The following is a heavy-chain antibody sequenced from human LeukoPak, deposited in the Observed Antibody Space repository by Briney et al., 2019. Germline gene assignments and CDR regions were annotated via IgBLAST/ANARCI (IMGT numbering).Heavy chain of an antibody. CDR3: ARSYCNGGSCYLFDY. CDR1: GFRFSTYY. Sequence: ASVKVSCKASGFRFSTYYMHWVRQAPGQGLEWMGIINPTGGSTNYAQKFQGRVSITMTTDTSTITVYMEVNSLGSDDTAVYYCARSYCNGGSCYLFDYWGQGTLVTVSS. V-gene: IGHV1-46*01. CDR2: INPTGGST. D-gene: IGHD2-15*01. J-gene: IGHJ4*02.